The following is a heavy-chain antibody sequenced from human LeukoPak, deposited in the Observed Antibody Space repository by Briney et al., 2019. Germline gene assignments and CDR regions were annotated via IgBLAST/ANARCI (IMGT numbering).Heavy chain of an antibody. CDR3: TTTAYYYDSSGYYYSWDYFDY. CDR1: GFTFSNAW. CDR2: IKSKTDGGTT. D-gene: IGHD3-22*01. Sequence: GESLKISCAASGFTFSNAWISWVRQAPGKGLEWDGRIKSKTDGGTTDYAAPVKGRFTISRDDSKNTLYLQMNSLKTEDTAVYYCTTTAYYYDSSGYYYSWDYFDYWGQGTLVTVSS. J-gene: IGHJ4*02. V-gene: IGHV3-15*01.